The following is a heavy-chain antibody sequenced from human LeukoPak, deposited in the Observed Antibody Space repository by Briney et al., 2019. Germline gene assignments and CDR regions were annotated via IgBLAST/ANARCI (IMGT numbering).Heavy chain of an antibody. CDR2: IRPDGSEQ. CDR3: SGRDSSRSPLAY. Sequence: QPGGSLRLSCAASGFPFSSFGMNGFRQTPGRGLEWLANIRPDGSEQYYVDSVRGRFTISRDNAKNSVYLDMNNLRVDDTGVYYCSGRDSSRSPLAYWGQGTLVSVSS. J-gene: IGHJ4*02. CDR1: GFPFSSFG. D-gene: IGHD2-2*01. V-gene: IGHV3-7*01.